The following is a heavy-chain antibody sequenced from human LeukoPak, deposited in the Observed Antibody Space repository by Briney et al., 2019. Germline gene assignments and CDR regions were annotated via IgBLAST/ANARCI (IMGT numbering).Heavy chain of an antibody. CDR3: ARQDIVVVVAAPSRGMDV. Sequence: ASVKVSCKASGYTFTCYYMHWVRQAPGQGLEWMGWINPNSGGTNYAQKFQGRVTMTRDTSISTAYMELSRLRSDDTAVYYCARQDIVVVVAAPSRGMDVWGQGTTVTVSS. CDR1: GYTFTCYY. J-gene: IGHJ6*02. V-gene: IGHV1-2*02. CDR2: INPNSGGT. D-gene: IGHD2-15*01.